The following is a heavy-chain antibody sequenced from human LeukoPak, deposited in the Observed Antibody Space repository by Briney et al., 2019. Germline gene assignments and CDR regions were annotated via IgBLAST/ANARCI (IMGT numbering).Heavy chain of an antibody. CDR3: AKDVVQWLVLKGFDY. CDR2: ISGSGGST. Sequence: GGSLRLSCAASGFTFSSYAMSWVRQAPGKGLEWVSAISGSGGSTYYADSVKGRFTISRDNSKTTLYLQMNSMRAEDTAVYYCAKDVVQWLVLKGFDYWGQGTLVTVSS. V-gene: IGHV3-23*01. CDR1: GFTFSSYA. D-gene: IGHD6-19*01. J-gene: IGHJ4*02.